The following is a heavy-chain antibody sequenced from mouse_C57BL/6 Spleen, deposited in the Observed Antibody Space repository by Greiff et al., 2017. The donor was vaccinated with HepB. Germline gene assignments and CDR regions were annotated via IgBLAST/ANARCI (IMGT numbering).Heavy chain of an antibody. CDR3: ARHEASDYYDYAPFAY. D-gene: IGHD2-4*01. J-gene: IGHJ3*01. CDR1: GYTFTEYT. Sequence: QVQLKESGAELVKPGASVKLSCKASGYTFTEYTIHWVKQRSGQGLEWIGWFYPGSGSIKYNEKFKDKATLTADKSSSTVYMELSRLTSEDSAVYFCARHEASDYYDYAPFAYWGQGTLVTVSA. CDR2: FYPGSGSI. V-gene: IGHV1-62-2*01.